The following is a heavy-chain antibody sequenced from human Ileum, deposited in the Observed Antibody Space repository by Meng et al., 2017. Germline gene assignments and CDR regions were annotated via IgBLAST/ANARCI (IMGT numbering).Heavy chain of an antibody. J-gene: IGHJ4*02. CDR2: AST. D-gene: IGHD7-27*01. CDR3: ARDHWGSLDY. CDR1: GASVTTSHYQ. Sequence: QAPLPGPGPGLVRPSETLSLICTVSGASVTTSHYQWGWIRQPPGKGLEWIGYASTNYNPSLKSRLTISLDTSKNQVSLKLTSVTAADTAVYYCARDHWGSLDYWGQGILVTVSS. V-gene: IGHV4-61*01.